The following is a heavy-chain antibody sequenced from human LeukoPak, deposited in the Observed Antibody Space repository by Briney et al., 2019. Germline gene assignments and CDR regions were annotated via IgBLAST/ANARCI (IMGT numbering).Heavy chain of an antibody. V-gene: IGHV1-8*01. CDR2: MSPNSGNT. CDR3: ARAGIAAAGHYYYYMDV. Sequence: ASVKVSCKASGYTFTSYDINWMRQATGQGLEWMGWMSPNSGNTGYAQKYQGRVTMTRDTSISTAYMELSRLRSDDTAVYYCARAGIAAAGHYYYYMDVWGKGTTVTVSS. D-gene: IGHD6-13*01. CDR1: GYTFTSYD. J-gene: IGHJ6*03.